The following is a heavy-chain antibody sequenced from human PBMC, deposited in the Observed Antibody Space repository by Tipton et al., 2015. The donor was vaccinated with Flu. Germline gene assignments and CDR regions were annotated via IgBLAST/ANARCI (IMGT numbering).Heavy chain of an antibody. D-gene: IGHD3-22*01. CDR3: AREKIPNSYYYNSGGYTNYFDS. CDR2: INDSGST. V-gene: IGHV4-34*01. J-gene: IGHJ4*02. Sequence: TLSLTCAVYVGSFSGYYWSWIRQPPGKGLEWIGEINDSGSTHYNPSLKSRVTISVDTSKNQYSLNLSSVTAADTAVYYCAREKIPNSYYYNSGGYTNYFDSWGQGARVTVSS. CDR1: VGSFSGYY.